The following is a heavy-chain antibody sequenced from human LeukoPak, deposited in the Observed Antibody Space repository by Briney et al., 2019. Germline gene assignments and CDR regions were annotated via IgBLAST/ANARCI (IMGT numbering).Heavy chain of an antibody. D-gene: IGHD6-19*01. V-gene: IGHV3-21*01. CDR1: GFTLSGYS. J-gene: IGHJ3*02. CDR3: ARDMYSSGWYAFDI. CDR2: ISSSSSYI. Sequence: GGSLRLSCAASGFTLSGYSMNWVRQAPGKGLEWVSSISSSSSYIYYADSMKGRFTISRDNAKKSMYLQVNSLRAEDTAVYYCARDMYSSGWYAFDIWGQGTMVTVSS.